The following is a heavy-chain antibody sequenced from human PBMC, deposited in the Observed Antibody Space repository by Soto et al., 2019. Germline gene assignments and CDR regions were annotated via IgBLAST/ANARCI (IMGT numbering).Heavy chain of an antibody. CDR1: GFTFSSYW. V-gene: IGHV3-74*01. CDR2: INSDGSST. J-gene: IGHJ6*03. Sequence: EVQLVESGGGLVQPGGSLRLSCAASGFTFSSYWMHWVRQAPGKGLVWVSRINSDGSSTSYADSVKGRFTISRDNAKNTLYLQMNSLRAEDTAVYYCARDLLYSSSWYNSNYMYVWGKGTTVTVSS. D-gene: IGHD6-13*01. CDR3: ARDLLYSSSWYNSNYMYV.